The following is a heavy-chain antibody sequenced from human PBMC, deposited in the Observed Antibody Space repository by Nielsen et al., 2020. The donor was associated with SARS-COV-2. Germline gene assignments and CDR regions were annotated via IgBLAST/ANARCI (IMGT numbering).Heavy chain of an antibody. CDR2: VRSKTNNYET. J-gene: IGHJ6*02. V-gene: IGHV3-73*01. Sequence: GGSLRLSCAASGFTFGDSIIHWVRQASGKGLEWVGRVRSKTNNYETAYAASVKGRFTISRDESKNMAYLQMTSLKTEDTAVYYCKHYYERDVWGQGITVTVSS. CDR1: GFTFGDSI. CDR3: KHYYERDV.